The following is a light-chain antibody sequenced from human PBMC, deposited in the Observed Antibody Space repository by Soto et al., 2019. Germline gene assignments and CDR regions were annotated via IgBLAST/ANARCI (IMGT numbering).Light chain of an antibody. CDR1: QSISNH. V-gene: IGKV1-39*01. CDR3: QQSYSSPPT. CDR2: AAS. Sequence: DILMTQSQSSLSASVEDRVIITCRASQSISNHLNWYQQKPGKAPKLLIFAASSLQSGVPSRFSGSRSGPDFTLTISSLQPEDFATYYCQQSYSSPPTFGQGTKVDIK. J-gene: IGKJ1*01.